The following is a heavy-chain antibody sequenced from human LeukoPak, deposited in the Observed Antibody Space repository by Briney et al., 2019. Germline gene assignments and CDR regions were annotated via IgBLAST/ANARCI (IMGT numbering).Heavy chain of an antibody. V-gene: IGHV3-23*01. CDR1: GFTFSNYA. CDR2: ISGSGSST. CDR3: ARGQNIPA. Sequence: GGSLRLSCAASGFTFSNYAMTWVRQAPGKGLEWVSGISGSGSSTYYADSVKGRFTISRDNSKNTLYLQMNSLRAEDTAVYYCARGQNIPAWGQGTLVTVSS. J-gene: IGHJ4*02. D-gene: IGHD1/OR15-1a*01.